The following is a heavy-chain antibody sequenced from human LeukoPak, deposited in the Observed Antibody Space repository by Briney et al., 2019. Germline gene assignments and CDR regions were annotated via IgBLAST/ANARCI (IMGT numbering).Heavy chain of an antibody. CDR3: AEVRAATTFLVDY. CDR1: GFSFSNYG. Sequence: AGGSLRLSCEASGFSFSNYGMHWVRQAPGKGLEWVAFIRYDGSNKNYADSVKGRFTISRDNSKKTLYLEMNSLRVEDTAVYYCAEVRAATTFLVDYWGRGTLVTVSS. V-gene: IGHV3-30*02. D-gene: IGHD1/OR15-1a*01. J-gene: IGHJ4*02. CDR2: IRYDGSNK.